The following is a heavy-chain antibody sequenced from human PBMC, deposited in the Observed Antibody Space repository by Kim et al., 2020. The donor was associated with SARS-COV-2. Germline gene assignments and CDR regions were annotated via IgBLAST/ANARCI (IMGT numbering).Heavy chain of an antibody. V-gene: IGHV4-59*01. J-gene: IGHJ4*02. CDR3: ARVVGAFEDY. CDR2: ST. D-gene: IGHD2-15*01. Sequence: STNYHPPLKSRVTISVDTSKNQFSLKLSSVTAADTAVYYCARVVGAFEDYWGQGTLVTVSS.